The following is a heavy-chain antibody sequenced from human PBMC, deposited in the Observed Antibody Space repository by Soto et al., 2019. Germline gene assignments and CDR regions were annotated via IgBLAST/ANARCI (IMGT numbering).Heavy chain of an antibody. Sequence: QVQLEQSGAEVKKPGASVKVSCKASGYTFTNYPMHWVRQAPGQRLEWMGWINPGNRNTKYSQKFQGRVTITRDTSASTAYMVLSSLRSEDTAVYYCARDVGDFDIWGQGTMVTVSS. CDR2: INPGNRNT. CDR3: ARDVGDFDI. CDR1: GYTFTNYP. V-gene: IGHV1-3*01. D-gene: IGHD3-10*01. J-gene: IGHJ3*02.